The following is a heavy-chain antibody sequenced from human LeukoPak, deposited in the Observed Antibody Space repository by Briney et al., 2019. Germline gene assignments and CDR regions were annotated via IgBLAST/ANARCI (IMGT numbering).Heavy chain of an antibody. CDR3: ARAMMRSGFDY. J-gene: IGHJ4*02. CDR2: ISSSDSTI. V-gene: IGHV3-11*04. D-gene: IGHD3-3*01. Sequence: GGSLRLSCAASGFTFSDYYMSWIRQAPGRGLEWLSYISSSDSTIYYADSVKGRFTISRDNAKNSLYLQMNSLRAEDTAVYYCARAMMRSGFDYWGQGTLVTVSS. CDR1: GFTFSDYY.